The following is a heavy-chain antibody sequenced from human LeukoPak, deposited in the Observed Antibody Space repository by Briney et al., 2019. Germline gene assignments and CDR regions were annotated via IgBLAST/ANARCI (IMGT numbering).Heavy chain of an antibody. J-gene: IGHJ4*02. V-gene: IGHV3-23*01. CDR3: ARNENSGWGYFDY. D-gene: IGHD5-12*01. CDR2: IGGSNGIT. CDR1: RFTFNSYA. Sequence: GGSLSLSCAASRFTFNSYAMSWVRQAPGKGLEWVSVIGGSNGITFYVGSVEGRFTISRDNSKDTLYLQMNSLRAEDTAVYYCARNENSGWGYFDYWGQGTLVTVSS.